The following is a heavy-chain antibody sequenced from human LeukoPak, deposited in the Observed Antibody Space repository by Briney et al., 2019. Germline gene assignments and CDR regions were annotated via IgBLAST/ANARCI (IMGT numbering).Heavy chain of an antibody. Sequence: PSETLSLTCTVSGGSISSYYWSWIRQPPGKGLEWIGYIYYSGSTNYNPPLKSRVTISVDTSKNQFSLKLSSVTAADTAVYYCASLSYYMDVWGKGTTVTVSS. CDR3: ASLSYYMDV. CDR2: IYYSGST. J-gene: IGHJ6*03. CDR1: GGSISSYY. V-gene: IGHV4-59*12.